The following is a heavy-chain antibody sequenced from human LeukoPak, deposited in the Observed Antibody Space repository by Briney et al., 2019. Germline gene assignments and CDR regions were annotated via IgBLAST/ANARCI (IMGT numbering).Heavy chain of an antibody. V-gene: IGHV4-39*01. CDR3: ARSYCSSTSCYVSVGDWFDP. D-gene: IGHD2-2*01. CDR2: IYYSGST. J-gene: IGHJ5*02. Sequence: PSETLSLTCTVSGGSISSSSYYWGWIRQPPGKGLEWIGSIYYSGSTSYNPSLKSRVTISVDTSKNQFSLKLSSVTAADTAVYYCARSYCSSTSCYVSVGDWFDPWGQGALVTVSS. CDR1: GGSISSSSYY.